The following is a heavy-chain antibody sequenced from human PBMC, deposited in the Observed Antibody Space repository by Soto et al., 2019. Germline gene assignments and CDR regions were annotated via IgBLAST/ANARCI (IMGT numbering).Heavy chain of an antibody. J-gene: IGHJ4*02. V-gene: IGHV3-23*01. CDR3: AKDPGRITMVRGVQDQALSFDY. D-gene: IGHD3-10*01. Sequence: GGSLRLSCAASGFTFSSYAMSWVRQAPGKGLEWVSAISGSGGSTYYADSVKGRFTISRDNSKNTLYLKMNSLRAEDTAVYYCAKDPGRITMVRGVQDQALSFDYWGQGTLVTVSS. CDR2: ISGSGGST. CDR1: GFTFSSYA.